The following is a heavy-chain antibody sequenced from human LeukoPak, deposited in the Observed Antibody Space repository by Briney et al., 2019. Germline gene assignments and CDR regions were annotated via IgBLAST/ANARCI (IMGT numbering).Heavy chain of an antibody. CDR3: AKVDTAMGGYFDY. J-gene: IGHJ4*02. V-gene: IGHV3-23*01. CDR2: ISGSGGST. CDR1: GFTFSSYA. Sequence: GGSLRLSCAASGFTFSSYAMSWVRQASGKGLEWVSAISGSGGSTYYADSVKGRFTISRDNSKNTLYLQMNSLRAEDTAVYYCAKVDTAMGGYFDYWGQGTLVTVSS. D-gene: IGHD5-18*01.